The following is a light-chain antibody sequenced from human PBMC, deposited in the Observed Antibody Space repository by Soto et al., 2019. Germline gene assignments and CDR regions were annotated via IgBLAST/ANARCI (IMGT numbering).Light chain of an antibody. CDR3: QSYESNSVV. Sequence: NFMLTQPHSVSESPGKTVTISCTRSSGSIASNDVQWYQQRPGSAPTTVIYKNDQRPSGVPDRFSGSIDSSSNSASLTISGLKTGDEADYYRQSYESNSVVFGGGTKVTVL. CDR1: SGSIASND. CDR2: KND. V-gene: IGLV6-57*04. J-gene: IGLJ2*01.